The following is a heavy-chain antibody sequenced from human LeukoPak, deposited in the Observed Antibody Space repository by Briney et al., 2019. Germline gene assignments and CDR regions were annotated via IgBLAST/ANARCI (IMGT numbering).Heavy chain of an antibody. CDR3: AKASAMIVVVSKHFDY. CDR1: GFTFSSYG. Sequence: GSLRLSCAASGFTFSSYGMTWVRQAPGKGLEWVSYISSSSSTIYYADSVKGRFTISRDNAKNSLYLQMNSLRAEDTAVYYCAKASAMIVVVSKHFDYWGQGTLVTVSS. V-gene: IGHV3-48*01. CDR2: ISSSSSTI. J-gene: IGHJ4*02. D-gene: IGHD3-22*01.